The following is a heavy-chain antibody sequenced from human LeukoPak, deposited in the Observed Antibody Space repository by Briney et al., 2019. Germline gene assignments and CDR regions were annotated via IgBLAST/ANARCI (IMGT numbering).Heavy chain of an antibody. Sequence: PGGSLRLSCAASGFTFNTYTMNWVRQAPGRGLEWVSFIYSGGSTYCADSVRGRFIISKDNSKNTLYLQMNSLRAEDTAVYYCARRAGSYSHSYDYWGQGTLVTVSS. V-gene: IGHV3-53*01. CDR3: ARRAGSYSHSYDY. D-gene: IGHD2-15*01. CDR1: GFTFNTYT. CDR2: IYSGGST. J-gene: IGHJ4*02.